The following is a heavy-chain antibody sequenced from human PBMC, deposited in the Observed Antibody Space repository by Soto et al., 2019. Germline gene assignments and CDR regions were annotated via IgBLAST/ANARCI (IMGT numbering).Heavy chain of an antibody. J-gene: IGHJ6*02. D-gene: IGHD1-26*01. CDR3: ARGGIPPSGYGIAYAMDV. V-gene: IGHV4-39*01. Sequence: SETLSLTCTVSGVSISGSRYYWGWIRQPPGRGLEWIGNIYYSGSTYYTPALKSRFTLSVDTSKNQFSLNLNSVTAADTAVYYCARGGIPPSGYGIAYAMDVWGQGTTVTVS. CDR2: IYYSGST. CDR1: GVSISGSRYY.